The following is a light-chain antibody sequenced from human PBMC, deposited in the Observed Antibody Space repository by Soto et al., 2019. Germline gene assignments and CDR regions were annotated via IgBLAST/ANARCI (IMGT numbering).Light chain of an antibody. Sequence: QSAPTQPPSASGSPGQSVTISCTGTSSDVGGYNYVSWYQQHPGKAPKLMIYEVTKRPSGVPTRFSASKSGNTASLTVSGLQAEDEADYYCSSYAGSNNVMVFGGGTKLTVL. CDR1: SSDVGGYNY. J-gene: IGLJ2*01. V-gene: IGLV2-8*01. CDR3: SSYAGSNNVMV. CDR2: EVT.